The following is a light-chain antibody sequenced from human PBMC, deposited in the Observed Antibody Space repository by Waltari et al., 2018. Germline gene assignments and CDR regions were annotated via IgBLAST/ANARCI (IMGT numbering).Light chain of an antibody. CDR2: SNN. Sequence: QSVLTQPPSASGTPGQRVTIPCSGSSSNTGNNTVNWYQQLPGTAPKLLIYSNNQRPSGVPDRFSGSKSGTSASLAISGLQSEDETDYYCAAWDDSLNGFYVFGTGTKVTVL. V-gene: IGLV1-44*01. CDR1: SSNTGNNT. J-gene: IGLJ1*01. CDR3: AAWDDSLNGFYV.